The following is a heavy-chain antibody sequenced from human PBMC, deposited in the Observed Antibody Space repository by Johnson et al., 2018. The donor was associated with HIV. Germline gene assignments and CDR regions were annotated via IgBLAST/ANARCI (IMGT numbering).Heavy chain of an antibody. CDR3: ARGGGVVVNAFDI. D-gene: IGHD2-15*01. V-gene: IGHV3-64*01. Sequence: EMQLVESGGGFVQPGRSLRLSCAPSGFTIDDDAMHWVRQAPGKGLEYVSAISSNGGSTYYANSVKGRFTISRDNSKNTLYHQMGSLRAEDMAVYYCARGGGVVVNAFDIWGQGTMVTVSS. CDR1: GFTIDDDA. CDR2: ISSNGGST. J-gene: IGHJ3*02.